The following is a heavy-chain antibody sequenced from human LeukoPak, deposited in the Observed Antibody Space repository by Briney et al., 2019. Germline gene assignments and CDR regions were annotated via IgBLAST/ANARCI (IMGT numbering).Heavy chain of an antibody. V-gene: IGHV3-7*01. J-gene: IGHJ5*02. CDR3: ARDEEGYLIDSGSYGWFDP. Sequence: GGSMRLSCAAPGFTFSIYWMSWDRQAHGKGLEWVANTKPDGSEKYYVNSVKGRFNSSRDNAKNSLYLQMNSLRAEDRAVYCCARDEEGYLIDSGSYGWFDPWGQGTLVTVSS. D-gene: IGHD1-26*01. CDR1: GFTFSIYW. CDR2: TKPDGSEK.